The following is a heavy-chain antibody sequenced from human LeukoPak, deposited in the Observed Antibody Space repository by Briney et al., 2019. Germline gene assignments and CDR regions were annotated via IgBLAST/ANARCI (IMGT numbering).Heavy chain of an antibody. CDR1: GYTFTSYY. Sequence: ASVKVSCKASGYTFTSYYIHWVRQAPGEGREWMGTSSRSGGSTAYAQKCRGSVTMNRDKSTSTLYMELSRVGSADTCLYYCARDRIAAAGTFDSWGEGTLVAFSS. D-gene: IGHD6-13*01. V-gene: IGHV1-46*01. CDR2: SSRSGGST. J-gene: IGHJ4*02. CDR3: ARDRIAAAGTFDS.